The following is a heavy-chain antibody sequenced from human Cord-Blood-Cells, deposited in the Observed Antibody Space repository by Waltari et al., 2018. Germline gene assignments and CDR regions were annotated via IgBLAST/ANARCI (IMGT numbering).Heavy chain of an antibody. CDR2: INAGNSNT. J-gene: IGHJ4*02. CDR3: ARDRTTVVTLDF. Sequence: QVQLVQSGAEVKKPGASVTVSCQASGYTFTSSAMHWVRQAPGQRLEWKGWINAGNSNTKSPQKCEGRVTITRDTSASTAYMELSSLRTEDTAVYYCARDRTTVVTLDFWGQGTLVTVSS. V-gene: IGHV1-3*01. CDR1: GYTFTSSA. D-gene: IGHD4-17*01.